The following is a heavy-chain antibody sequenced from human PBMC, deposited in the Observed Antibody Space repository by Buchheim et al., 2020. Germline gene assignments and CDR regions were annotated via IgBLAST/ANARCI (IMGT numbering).Heavy chain of an antibody. Sequence: QVQLQASGPGLVKPSETLSLTCTVSGGSISTYYWSWIRQPPGKGLEWIGYIYYSGSTNYNPSLKSRVTISVDTSKNQFSLKLSSVTAADTAVYYCARDDYGDYVAFDIWGQGT. CDR3: ARDDYGDYVAFDI. CDR2: IYYSGST. J-gene: IGHJ3*02. V-gene: IGHV4-59*01. CDR1: GGSISTYY. D-gene: IGHD4-17*01.